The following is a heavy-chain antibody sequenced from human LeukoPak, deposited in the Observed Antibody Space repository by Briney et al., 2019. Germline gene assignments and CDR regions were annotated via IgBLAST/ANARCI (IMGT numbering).Heavy chain of an antibody. CDR1: GFTFRNYE. J-gene: IGHJ4*02. Sequence: GGSLRLSCAVSGFTFRNYEMNWFRQAPGKGLEWVSYISNSGHSIKYADSVKGRFTVSKDNAKDSLHLQMNSLTADDTAVYFRATGNYGTQPHYWGQGTLVTVSS. CDR3: ATGNYGTQPHY. CDR2: ISNSGHSI. V-gene: IGHV3-48*03. D-gene: IGHD3-16*01.